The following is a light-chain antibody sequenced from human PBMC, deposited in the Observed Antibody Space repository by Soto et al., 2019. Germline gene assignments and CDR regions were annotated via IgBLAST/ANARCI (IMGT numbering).Light chain of an antibody. V-gene: IGKV2-30*01. CDR1: QGLVDSDGHTY. CDR2: RVS. CDR3: IQGTHSIT. J-gene: IGKJ3*01. Sequence: DVVLTQSPLSLPVTIGQPASISCRASQGLVDSDGHTYLNWFHQRPGQSPRRLLYRVSNRDSGVSDRFRGSWSGTDFTLKITRVEAEHVRVYYCIQGTHSITFGPWPKVDI.